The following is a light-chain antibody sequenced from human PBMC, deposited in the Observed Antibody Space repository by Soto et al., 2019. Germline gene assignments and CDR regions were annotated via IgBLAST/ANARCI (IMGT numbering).Light chain of an antibody. J-gene: IGKJ1*01. CDR3: QQRDIWPWT. Sequence: ELVLPQSPGTLSLSPGGRVTLSCRASQSVNRYLVWYQQKPGQANRLLMYDASKRATGIPARFSGSGSGTDFTLTISSLEPEDFAVYYCQQRDIWPWTFGQGTKVDIK. V-gene: IGKV3-11*01. CDR2: DAS. CDR1: QSVNRY.